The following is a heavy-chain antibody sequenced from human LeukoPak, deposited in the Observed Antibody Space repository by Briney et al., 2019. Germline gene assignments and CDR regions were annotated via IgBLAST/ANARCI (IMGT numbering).Heavy chain of an antibody. Sequence: TSETLSLTCAVYGGSFSGYYWSWIRQPPGKGLEWIGEINHSGSTNYNPSLKSRVTISVDTSKNQFSLKLSSVTAADTAVYYCAREQLGLNDAFDIWGQGTMVTVSS. CDR2: INHSGST. J-gene: IGHJ3*02. CDR1: GGSFSGYY. D-gene: IGHD1-1*01. CDR3: AREQLGLNDAFDI. V-gene: IGHV4-34*01.